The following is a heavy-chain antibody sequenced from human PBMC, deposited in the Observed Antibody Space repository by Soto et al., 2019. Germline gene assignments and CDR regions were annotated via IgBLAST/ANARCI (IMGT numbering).Heavy chain of an antibody. J-gene: IGHJ1*01. V-gene: IGHV3-48*02. CDR1: GFPFSTYS. CDR3: ARAPQLVAPAATGFYS. CDR2: ISASTLTT. D-gene: IGHD2-2*01. Sequence: EVELVESGGGLVQPGGSLRLSCAASGFPFSTYSMSWVRQAPGKGLEWISYISASTLTTFYAASVKGRFTIYRDTAQNSLYLQMKCMLDEATAVYYCARAPQLVAPAATGFYSWGQGTLVTVSS.